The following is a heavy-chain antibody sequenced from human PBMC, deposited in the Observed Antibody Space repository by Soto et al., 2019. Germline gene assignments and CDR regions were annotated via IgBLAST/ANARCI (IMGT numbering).Heavy chain of an antibody. V-gene: IGHV4-39*01. J-gene: IGHJ5*02. CDR1: GGSISTSSYY. D-gene: IGHD6-13*01. CDR3: ARVSSPGHYNWFDP. Sequence: QLQLQESGPGLVKPSGTLSLTCAVSGGSISTSSYYWGWIRQPPGKGLEWIGTIYYSGSTYYNPSLKSRNTITVDTYKNQFSLRRSSVTATYTAVYYCARVSSPGHYNWFDPWGQGTPVTVSS. CDR2: IYYSGST.